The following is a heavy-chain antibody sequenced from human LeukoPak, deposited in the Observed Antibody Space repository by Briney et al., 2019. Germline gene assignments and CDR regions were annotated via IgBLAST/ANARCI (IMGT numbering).Heavy chain of an antibody. D-gene: IGHD2-15*01. CDR3: ARDQGYCSGGSCHRWFDP. J-gene: IGHJ5*02. CDR2: IYYSGST. V-gene: IGHV4-59*01. CDR1: GASINREC. Sequence: PSHTLSLLHPLSGASINRECWSSIPLPPGEPLELLGYIYYSGSTNYNPSLKSRVSISVGTSKNQSSLKLSSVTAADTAVYYCARDQGYCSGGSCHRWFDPWGQGTLVTVSS.